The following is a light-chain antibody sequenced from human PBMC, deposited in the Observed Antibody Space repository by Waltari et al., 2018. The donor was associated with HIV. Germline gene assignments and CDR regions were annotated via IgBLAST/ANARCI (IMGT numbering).Light chain of an antibody. CDR1: KIGSKS. V-gene: IGLV3-21*02. J-gene: IGLJ3*02. Sequence: SYVLTQPPSVSVAPGQTARITCGGNKIGSKSVHWYQQKPGQAPVLVVYADSDRPSGIPERFSGSNSGDTATLTISRVEAGDEADYYCQVWDSSSDLWVFGGGTKLTVL. CDR2: ADS. CDR3: QVWDSSSDLWV.